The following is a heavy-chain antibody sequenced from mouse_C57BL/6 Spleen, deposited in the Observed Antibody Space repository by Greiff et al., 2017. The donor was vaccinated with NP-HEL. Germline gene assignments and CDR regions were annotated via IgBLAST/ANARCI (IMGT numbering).Heavy chain of an antibody. Sequence: QVQLQQSGAELAKPGASVKLSCKASGYTFTSYWMHWVKQRPGQGLEWIGYINPSSGYTKYNQKFKDKATLIADKSSSTAYMQLSSLTYEDSAVYYCAREDYWGQGTTLTVSS. J-gene: IGHJ2*01. CDR2: INPSSGYT. V-gene: IGHV1-7*01. CDR3: AREDY. CDR1: GYTFTSYW.